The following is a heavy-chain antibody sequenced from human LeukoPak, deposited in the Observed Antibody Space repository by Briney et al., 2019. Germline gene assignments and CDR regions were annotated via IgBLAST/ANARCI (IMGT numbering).Heavy chain of an antibody. CDR1: GFTFSSYG. CDR2: IRYDGSNK. J-gene: IGHJ4*02. Sequence: GGSLRLSCAASGFTFSSYGMHWVRQAPGKGLEWVAFIRYDGSNKYYADSVKGRFTISRDNSKNTLYLQMNSLRAEDTAVYYCAKLLPSSPIVVGGGDYWGQGTLVTVSS. CDR3: AKLLPSSPIVVGGGDY. D-gene: IGHD3-22*01. V-gene: IGHV3-30*02.